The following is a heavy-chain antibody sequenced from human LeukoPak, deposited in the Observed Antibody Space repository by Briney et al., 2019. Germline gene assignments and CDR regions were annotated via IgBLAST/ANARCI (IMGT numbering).Heavy chain of an antibody. Sequence: GASVKVSCKASGYTFTSYGISWVRQAPGQGLEWMGWISAYNGNTNYAQKLQGRVTMTTDTSTSTAYMELRSLRSDDTAVYYCARAHNIAAAGTSWFDPWGQGTLVTVSS. CDR3: ARAHNIAAAGTSWFDP. CDR1: GYTFTSYG. D-gene: IGHD6-13*01. J-gene: IGHJ5*02. V-gene: IGHV1-18*01. CDR2: ISAYNGNT.